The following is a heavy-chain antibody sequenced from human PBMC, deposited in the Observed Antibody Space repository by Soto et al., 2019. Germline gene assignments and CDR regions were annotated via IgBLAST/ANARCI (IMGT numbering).Heavy chain of an antibody. Sequence: QVQLVESGGGLVKPGGSLRLSCAASGFTFSDSYMSWIRQAPGKGLEWVSYISSSDSIIYYSDSVKGRFIISRDNAKNSLYLQMNSLRAEDTAVYYRARDLGYYDSSGYFDYWGQGTLVTVSS. J-gene: IGHJ4*02. CDR3: ARDLGYYDSSGYFDY. CDR1: GFTFSDSY. V-gene: IGHV3-11*01. D-gene: IGHD3-22*01. CDR2: ISSSDSII.